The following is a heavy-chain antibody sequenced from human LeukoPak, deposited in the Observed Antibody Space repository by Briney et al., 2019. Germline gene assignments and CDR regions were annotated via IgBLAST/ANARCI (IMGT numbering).Heavy chain of an antibody. CDR3: ARGTYYDILTGYEGAFDI. D-gene: IGHD3-9*01. V-gene: IGHV3-33*01. J-gene: IGHJ3*02. CDR1: GFTFSSYG. Sequence: GGSPRLSCAASGFTFSSYGMHWVRQAPGKGLEWVAVIWYDGSNKYYADSVKGRFTISRDNSKNTLYLQMSSLRAEDTAVYYCARGTYYDILTGYEGAFDIWGQGTMVTVSS. CDR2: IWYDGSNK.